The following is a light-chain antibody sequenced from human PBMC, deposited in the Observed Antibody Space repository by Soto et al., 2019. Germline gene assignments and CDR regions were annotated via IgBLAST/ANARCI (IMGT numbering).Light chain of an antibody. CDR3: MQALQTPIT. CDR2: LGF. J-gene: IGKJ5*01. CDR1: QSLLHSNGDKL. V-gene: IGKV2-28*01. Sequence: DIVMTQSPLSLSVAPGEPASISCRSSQSLLHSNGDKLLDWYLQKPGQSPQLLIYLGFHRASGVPDRFSGSGSGTDFTLKISRVEAEDVGVYYCMQALQTPITFGQGTRLETK.